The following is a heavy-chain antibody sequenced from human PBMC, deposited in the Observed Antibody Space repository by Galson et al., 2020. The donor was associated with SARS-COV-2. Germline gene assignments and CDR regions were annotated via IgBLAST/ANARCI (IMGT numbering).Heavy chain of an antibody. J-gene: IGHJ4*02. Sequence: SETLSLTCAVYGGSFSGYWWTWIRQSPGKGLEWIGDINHSGDTTSNPSLKSRVIISVDTSKNQFSLNLTAVTAADTAIYYCARGAPGYWGQGTLVTVSS. CDR2: INHSGDT. V-gene: IGHV4-34*01. CDR1: GGSFSGYW. CDR3: ARGAPGY.